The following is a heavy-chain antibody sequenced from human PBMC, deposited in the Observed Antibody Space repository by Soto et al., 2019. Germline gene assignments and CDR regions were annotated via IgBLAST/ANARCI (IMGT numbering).Heavy chain of an antibody. CDR2: IDWDDDK. D-gene: IGHD4-4*01. V-gene: IGHV2-70*04. J-gene: IGHJ4*02. Sequence: ESGPTLVNPTQTLTLTCTFSGFSLSTVGMHVSWIRQPPGKALEWLARIDWDDDKWYSPSLKTRLTISKDPSKTRVVLTMTNMDPGDTASYSCARMTTTHPFAFGGQEPLATF. CDR1: GFSLSTVGMH. CDR3: ARMTTTHPFAF.